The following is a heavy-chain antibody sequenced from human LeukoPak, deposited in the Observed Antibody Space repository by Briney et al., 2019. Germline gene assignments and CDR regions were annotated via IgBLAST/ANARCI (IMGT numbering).Heavy chain of an antibody. CDR1: GFTFSSYG. CDR3: ARDAGPTDYCAYVFSY. J-gene: IGHJ4*02. Sequence: GGSLRLSCAASGFTFSSYGMHWVRQAPGKGLEWVAVIWYDGSNKYYADSVKGRFTISRDNSKNTLYLQMNSLRAEDTAVYYCARDAGPTDYCAYVFSYWGQGTLVTASS. V-gene: IGHV3-33*01. CDR2: IWYDGSNK. D-gene: IGHD4-17*01.